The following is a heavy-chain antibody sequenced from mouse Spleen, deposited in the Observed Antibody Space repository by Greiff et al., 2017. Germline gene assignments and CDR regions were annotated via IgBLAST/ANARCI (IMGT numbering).Heavy chain of an antibody. CDR2: IHPSDSDT. V-gene: IGHV1-74*01. CDR1: GYTFTSYW. J-gene: IGHJ4*01. Sequence: QVQLKQPGAELVKPGASVKVSCKASGYTFTSYWMHWVKQRPGQGLEWIGRIHPSDSDTNYNQKFKGKATLTVDKSSSTAYMQLSSLTSEDSAVYYCAICYDFYAMDYWGQGTSVTVSS. D-gene: IGHD2-12*01. CDR3: AICYDFYAMDY.